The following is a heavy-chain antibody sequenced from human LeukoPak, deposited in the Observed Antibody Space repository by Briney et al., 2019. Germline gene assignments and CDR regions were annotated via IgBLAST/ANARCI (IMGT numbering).Heavy chain of an antibody. V-gene: IGHV3-48*03. CDR3: ATCIAAAGTLDY. CDR1: GFTFSSYE. J-gene: IGHJ4*02. CDR2: ISSSGSTI. D-gene: IGHD6-13*01. Sequence: TGGSLRLSCAASGFTFSSYEMNWVRQAPGKGLEWVSYISSSGSTIYYADSVKGRFTISRDNAKNSLYLQMNSLRAEDTAVYYCATCIAAAGTLDYWGQGTLVTVSS.